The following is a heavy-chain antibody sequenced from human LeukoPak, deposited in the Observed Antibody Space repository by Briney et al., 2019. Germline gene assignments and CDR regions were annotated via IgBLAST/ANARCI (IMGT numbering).Heavy chain of an antibody. CDR3: ARLGYGDGSGSYYGYYFDY. J-gene: IGHJ4*02. V-gene: IGHV4-59*01. D-gene: IGHD3-10*01. Sequence: SETLSLTCTVSGGSISSYYWSWIRQPPGKGLEWIGYIYYSGSTNYNPSLKSRVTISVDTSKNQFSLKLSSVTAADTAVYYCARLGYGDGSGSYYGYYFDYWGQGTLVTVSS. CDR1: GGSISSYY. CDR2: IYYSGST.